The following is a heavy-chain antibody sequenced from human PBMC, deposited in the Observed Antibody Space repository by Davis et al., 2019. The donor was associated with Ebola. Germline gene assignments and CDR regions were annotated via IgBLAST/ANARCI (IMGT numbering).Heavy chain of an antibody. Sequence: PGGSLRLSCTASGFTFSNFAMSWVRQAPGKGLEWVSALTSSGGSTYYADSVKGRFTISRDNSNNTLYLQMNSLRAEDTAVYYCAKEDYSDYYYYFGMDVWGQGTTVTVSS. CDR2: LTSSGGST. CDR1: GFTFSNFA. J-gene: IGHJ6*02. V-gene: IGHV3-23*01. D-gene: IGHD4-11*01. CDR3: AKEDYSDYYYYFGMDV.